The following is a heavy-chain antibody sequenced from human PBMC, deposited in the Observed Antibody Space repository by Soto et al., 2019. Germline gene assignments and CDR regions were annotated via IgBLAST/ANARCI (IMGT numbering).Heavy chain of an antibody. CDR3: AHSHYYDSREDY. Sequence: QITLKESGPTLVKPTQTLTLTCTFSGFSLSTSGVGVGWIRQPPGKALEWLALIYWDDDKRYSPSLKSRLTNTKDTSKNPVVLTMTNMDSVDTATYYCAHSHYYDSREDYWGQGTLVTVSS. CDR1: GFSLSTSGVG. V-gene: IGHV2-5*02. D-gene: IGHD3-22*01. CDR2: IYWDDDK. J-gene: IGHJ4*02.